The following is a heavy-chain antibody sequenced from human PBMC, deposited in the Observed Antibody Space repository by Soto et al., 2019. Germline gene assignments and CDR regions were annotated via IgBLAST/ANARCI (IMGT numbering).Heavy chain of an antibody. V-gene: IGHV3-64*02. Sequence: GGSLRLSCAASGFTFSSYAMHWVRQAPGKGLEYVSAISSNGGGTYYADSVKGRFTISRDNSKNTLYLQMGSLRAEDMAVYYCARQGSSPTDPYWYFDLWGRGTLVTVSS. CDR2: ISSNGGGT. D-gene: IGHD2-2*01. CDR3: ARQGSSPTDPYWYFDL. J-gene: IGHJ2*01. CDR1: GFTFSSYA.